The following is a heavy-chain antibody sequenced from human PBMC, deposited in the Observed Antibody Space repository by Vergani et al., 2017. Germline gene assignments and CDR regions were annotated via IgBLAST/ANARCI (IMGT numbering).Heavy chain of an antibody. CDR3: GKTQGTVVGTWWFDP. D-gene: IGHD1-7*01. V-gene: IGHV3-30*02. J-gene: IGHJ5*02. CDR1: GLTLSSYG. Sequence: QVNLVGSGGGVVQPGRSLRLSCSASGLTLSSYGVHWVRQAPGRGLESVTFTRPHEDGAFYSASVRGRFTVSRDKSKNTLYLEMNRLNVDDTAIYYCGKTQGTVVGTWWFDPWGQGTPVTVSS. CDR2: TRPHEDGA.